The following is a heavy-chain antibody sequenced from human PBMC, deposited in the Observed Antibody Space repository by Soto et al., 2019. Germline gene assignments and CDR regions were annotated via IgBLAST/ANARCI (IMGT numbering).Heavy chain of an antibody. Sequence: QVQLVESGGGVVQPGRSLRLSCAASGFTFSSYGMHWVRQAPGKGLEWVAVISYDGSNKDYADSVKGRFTISSDNSKNTLYLQMNSLRAEDTAVYYCAKDMRGGPGGGMDVWGQGTTVTVSS. V-gene: IGHV3-30*18. CDR3: AKDMRGGPGGGMDV. D-gene: IGHD2-15*01. J-gene: IGHJ6*02. CDR2: ISYDGSNK. CDR1: GFTFSSYG.